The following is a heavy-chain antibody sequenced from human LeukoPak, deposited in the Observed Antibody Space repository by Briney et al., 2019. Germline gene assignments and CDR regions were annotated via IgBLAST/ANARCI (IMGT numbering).Heavy chain of an antibody. V-gene: IGHV1-2*06. CDR1: GYTFTGYY. Sequence: ASVKVSCKASGYTFTGYYMHWVRQAPGQGLEWMGRINPNSGGTNYARKFQGRVTMTRDTSISTAYMELSRLRSDDTAVYYCARDMGSGSLFDYWGQGTLVTVSS. CDR3: ARDMGSGSLFDY. D-gene: IGHD1-26*01. CDR2: INPNSGGT. J-gene: IGHJ4*02.